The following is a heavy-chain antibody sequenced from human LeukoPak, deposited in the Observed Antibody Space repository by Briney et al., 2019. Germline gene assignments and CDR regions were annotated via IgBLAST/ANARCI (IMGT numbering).Heavy chain of an antibody. CDR1: GGSISSYY. J-gene: IGHJ4*02. Sequence: SETLSLTCTVSGGSISSYYWSWIRQPPGKGLEWIGDIYYSGSTNYNPSLKSRVTISVDTSKNQFSLKLSSVTAADTAVYYCARLSDIVVVPAATPLFDYWGQGTLVTVSS. CDR2: IYYSGST. D-gene: IGHD2-2*01. V-gene: IGHV4-59*08. CDR3: ARLSDIVVVPAATPLFDY.